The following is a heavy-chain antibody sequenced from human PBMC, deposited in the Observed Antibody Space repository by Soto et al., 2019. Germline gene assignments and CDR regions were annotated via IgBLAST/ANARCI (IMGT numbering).Heavy chain of an antibody. CDR2: IYYSGST. V-gene: IGHV4-30-4*01. D-gene: IGHD2-2*01. J-gene: IGHJ2*01. CDR1: GGSISSGDYY. CDR3: ARVVFVPAAANWYFDL. Sequence: QVQLQESGPGLVKPSQTLSLTCTVSGGSISSGDYYWSWIRQPPGKGLEWIGYIYYSGSTYYNPSLKSRVTISVDTSKNQFSLKLSSVTAADTAVYYCARVVFVPAAANWYFDLWGRGTLVTVSS.